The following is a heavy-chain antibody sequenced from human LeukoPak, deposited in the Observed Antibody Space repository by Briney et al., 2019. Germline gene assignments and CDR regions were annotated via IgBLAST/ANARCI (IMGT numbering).Heavy chain of an antibody. Sequence: ASVKVSCKASGYTFTSYGISWVRQAPGQGREWMGWISAYNGNTNYAQKLQGRVTRTTDTSTSTAYMELRSLSSDDTAVYYCARVLRTGWYYGSGSYLAYWGQGTLVTVSS. CDR2: ISAYNGNT. CDR3: ARVLRTGWYYGSGSYLAY. J-gene: IGHJ4*02. V-gene: IGHV1-18*01. CDR1: GYTFTSYG. D-gene: IGHD3-10*01.